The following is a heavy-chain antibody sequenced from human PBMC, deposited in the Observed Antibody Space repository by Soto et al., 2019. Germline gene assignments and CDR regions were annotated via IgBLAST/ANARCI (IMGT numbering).Heavy chain of an antibody. D-gene: IGHD2-2*01. V-gene: IGHV3-11*01. CDR1: GFTFSNYW. J-gene: IGHJ3*02. CDR3: ARDPLDKYCSSTSCYSDAFDI. CDR2: IGSDGTAV. Sequence: GGSLRLSCAASGFTFSNYWMHWVRQVPGKGLVWVSCIGSDGTAVYYADSVKGRFTISRDNAKNSLYLQMNSLRAEDTAVYYCARDPLDKYCSSTSCYSDAFDIWGQGTMVTVSS.